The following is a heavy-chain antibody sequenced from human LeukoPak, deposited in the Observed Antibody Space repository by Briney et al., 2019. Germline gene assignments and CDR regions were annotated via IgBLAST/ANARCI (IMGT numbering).Heavy chain of an antibody. Sequence: GGSLRLSCAASGFTFSNAWMSWVRQAPGKGLEWVSTISGSGGSTYYADSVKGRFTISRDNSKNTLYLQMNTLRAEDTAVYYCAKASRFGYSYGPREYFYYMDVWGKGTTVTISS. CDR3: AKASRFGYSYGPREYFYYMDV. D-gene: IGHD5-18*01. V-gene: IGHV3-23*01. CDR2: ISGSGGST. CDR1: GFTFSNAW. J-gene: IGHJ6*03.